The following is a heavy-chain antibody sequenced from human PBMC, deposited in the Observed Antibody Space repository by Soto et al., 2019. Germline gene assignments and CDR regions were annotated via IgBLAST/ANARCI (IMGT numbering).Heavy chain of an antibody. CDR2: ISYDGSNK. Sequence: GGSLRLSCAASGFTFSSYGMHWVRQAPGKGLEWVAVISYDGSNKYYADSVKGRFTISRDNSKNTLYLQMNSLRAEDTAVYYCAKGGSERTYFFYWGQGTLVTVSS. D-gene: IGHD3-10*01. J-gene: IGHJ4*02. CDR1: GFTFSSYG. CDR3: AKGGSERTYFFY. V-gene: IGHV3-30*18.